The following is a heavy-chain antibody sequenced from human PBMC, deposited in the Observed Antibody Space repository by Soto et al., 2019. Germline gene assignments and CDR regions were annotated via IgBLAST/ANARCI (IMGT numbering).Heavy chain of an antibody. CDR1: GFTFSSYA. CDR3: AKARVMVRGVISLNYYYYRDV. V-gene: IGHV3-23*01. J-gene: IGHJ6*03. D-gene: IGHD3-10*01. CDR2: ISGSGGST. Sequence: EVQLLESGGGLVQPGGSLRLSCAASGFTFSSYAMSWVRQAPGKGLEWVSAISGSGGSTYYADSVKGRFTISRDNSKNALYMQMNSLRAEDTAVYYCAKARVMVRGVISLNYYYYRDVWGKGTTVTVSS.